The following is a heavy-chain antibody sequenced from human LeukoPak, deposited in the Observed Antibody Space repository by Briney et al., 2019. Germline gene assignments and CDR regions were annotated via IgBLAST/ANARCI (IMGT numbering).Heavy chain of an antibody. CDR1: GYTFTSYY. Sequence: ASVKVSCKASGYTFTSYYMHWVRQAPGQGLEWMGIINPSGGSTSYAQKFQGRVTITADKSTSTAYMELSSLRSEDTAVYYCARGIDIVVVPAAILGQNYYYYMDVWGKGTTVTVSS. D-gene: IGHD2-2*01. CDR3: ARGIDIVVVPAAILGQNYYYYMDV. V-gene: IGHV1-46*01. CDR2: INPSGGST. J-gene: IGHJ6*03.